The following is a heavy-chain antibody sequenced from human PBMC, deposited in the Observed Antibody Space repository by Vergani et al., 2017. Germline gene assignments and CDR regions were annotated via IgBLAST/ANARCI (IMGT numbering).Heavy chain of an antibody. J-gene: IGHJ5*02. V-gene: IGHV3-66*01. CDR3: ARDGGYCSGGSCWPPKNWFDP. CDR1: GFTVSSNY. CDR2: IYSGGST. D-gene: IGHD2-15*01. Sequence: EVQLVESGGGLVQPGGSLRLSCAASGFTVSSNYMSWVRQAPGKGLEWVSVIYSGGSTYYADSVKGRFTISRDNAKNSLYLQMNSLRAEDTAVYYCARDGGYCSGGSCWPPKNWFDPWGQGTLVTVSS.